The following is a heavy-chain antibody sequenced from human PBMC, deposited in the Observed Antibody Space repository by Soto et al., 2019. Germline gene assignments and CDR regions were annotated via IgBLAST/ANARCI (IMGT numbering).Heavy chain of an antibody. D-gene: IGHD6-6*01. CDR3: SLKYSNIHSDAFEF. CDR2: IDPSDSYI. J-gene: IGHJ3*01. V-gene: IGHV5-10-1*01. Sequence: PGESLKISCQASGYTFTNYWITWVRQMPGKGLEWMGRIDPSDSYINYSPTFEGHVTISAGKSISTAYLQWSSLRASDTAMYYCSLKYSNIHSDAFEFWGQGTLVTVSS. CDR1: GYTFTNYW.